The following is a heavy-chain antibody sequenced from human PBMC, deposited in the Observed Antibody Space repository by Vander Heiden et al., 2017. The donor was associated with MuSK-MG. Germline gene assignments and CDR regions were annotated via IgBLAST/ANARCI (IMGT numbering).Heavy chain of an antibody. Sequence: EVQLVESGGGLVQPGRSLRLSCAASGFTFDDYAMHWVRQAPGKGLEWVSGISWNSGSIGYADSVKGRFTISRDNAKNSLYLQMNSLRAEDMALYYCARGLLNDDAFDIWGQGTMVTVSS. CDR3: ARGLLNDDAFDI. CDR1: GFTFDDYA. J-gene: IGHJ3*02. CDR2: ISWNSGSI. D-gene: IGHD1-26*01. V-gene: IGHV3-9*03.